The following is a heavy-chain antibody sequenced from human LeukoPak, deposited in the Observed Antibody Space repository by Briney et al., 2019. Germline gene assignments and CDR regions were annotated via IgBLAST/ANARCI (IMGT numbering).Heavy chain of an antibody. CDR2: IIPIFGTA. Sequence: SVKVSCKASGGTFSSYAISWVRQAPGQGLEWMGGIIPIFGTANYAQKFQGRVTITADKSTSTAYMELSSLRSEDTAVYYCARDGGTVTTGQGWFDPWGQGTLVTVSS. V-gene: IGHV1-69*06. J-gene: IGHJ5*02. CDR1: GGTFSSYA. CDR3: ARDGGTVTTGQGWFDP. D-gene: IGHD4-17*01.